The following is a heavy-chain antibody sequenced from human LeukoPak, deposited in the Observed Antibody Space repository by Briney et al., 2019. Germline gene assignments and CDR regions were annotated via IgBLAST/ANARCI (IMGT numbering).Heavy chain of an antibody. J-gene: IGHJ4*02. CDR3: ARHIRTSGRYYFDY. V-gene: IGHV1-46*01. CDR2: INPSGGST. Sequence: ASVKVSCKASGYTFTSYYMHWVRQAPGQGLEWMGIINPSGGSTSYAQKFQGRVTMTRDTSISTAYMELSRLRSDDTAVYYCARHIRTSGRYYFDYWGQGTLVTVSS. CDR1: GYTFTSYY. D-gene: IGHD4-17*01.